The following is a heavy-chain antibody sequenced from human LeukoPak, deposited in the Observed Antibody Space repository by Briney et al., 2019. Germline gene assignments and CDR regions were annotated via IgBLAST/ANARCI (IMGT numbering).Heavy chain of an antibody. CDR3: ATSEEGR. D-gene: IGHD2-15*01. V-gene: IGHV1-3*01. Sequence: ASVKVSCKASGYTFTSYPIHWVRQGPGQRLEWMGWINVGNGDTKYSQKFQGRVTFTRDTSASTAYMELSNLRSEDTAVFYCATSEEGRWGQGTLVTVSS. CDR1: GYTFTSYP. J-gene: IGHJ4*02. CDR2: INVGNGDT.